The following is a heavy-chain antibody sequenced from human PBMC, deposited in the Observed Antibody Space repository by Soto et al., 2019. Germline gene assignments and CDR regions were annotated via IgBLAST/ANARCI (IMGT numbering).Heavy chain of an antibody. V-gene: IGHV4-4*02. CDR3: ARGGYYGSGSYTKNYFDY. J-gene: IGHJ4*02. CDR1: GGSISSSNW. CDR2: IYHSGST. D-gene: IGHD3-10*01. Sequence: QVQLQESGPGLVKPSGTLSLTCAVSGGSISSSNWWSWVRQPPGKGLEWIGEIYHSGSTNYNPSLKSRVTISVDKSKNQFSLKLSSVTAADTAVYYCARGGYYGSGSYTKNYFDYWGQGTLVTVSS.